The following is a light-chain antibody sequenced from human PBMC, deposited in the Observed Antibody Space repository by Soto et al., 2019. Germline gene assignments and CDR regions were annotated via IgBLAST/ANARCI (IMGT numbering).Light chain of an antibody. J-gene: IGLJ2*01. CDR1: SSNIGSYT. V-gene: IGLV1-44*01. Sequence: QSVLTQPPSASGTPGQRVTISCSGSSSNIGSYTVNWYQQLPGTAPKLLIYSNNQRPSGVPDRFSGSKSGTSVFLAISGLQSEDEADYYCAAWDDSLNGVVFGGGTKATVL. CDR2: SNN. CDR3: AAWDDSLNGVV.